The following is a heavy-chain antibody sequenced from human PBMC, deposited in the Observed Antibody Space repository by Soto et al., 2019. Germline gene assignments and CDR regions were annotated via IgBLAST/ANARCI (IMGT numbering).Heavy chain of an antibody. CDR2: MYISGST. Sequence: SETLSLTCSVAGVSISGYYWTWIRQTAGKGLEWIGRMYISGSTNYNPSLKSRATMSIDTSKNYFSLKLRSVTAADTAVYYCASDQINQNVFDFWGQGTMVTVSS. CDR1: GVSISGYY. CDR3: ASDQINQNVFDF. V-gene: IGHV4-4*07. J-gene: IGHJ3*01.